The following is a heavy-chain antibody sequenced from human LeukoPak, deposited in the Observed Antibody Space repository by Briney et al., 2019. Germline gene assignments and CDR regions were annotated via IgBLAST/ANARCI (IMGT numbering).Heavy chain of an antibody. V-gene: IGHV3-20*04. CDR2: INWNGGST. D-gene: IGHD3-16*02. CDR1: GFTFDDYG. CDR3: ARDGYDDYVWGSYRPDY. Sequence: GGSLRLSCAASGFTFDDYGMSWVRQAPGEGLEWVSGINWNGGSTGYADSVKGRFTISRDNAKNSLYLQMNSLRAEDTALYYCARDGYDDYVWGSYRPDYWGQGTLVTVSS. J-gene: IGHJ4*02.